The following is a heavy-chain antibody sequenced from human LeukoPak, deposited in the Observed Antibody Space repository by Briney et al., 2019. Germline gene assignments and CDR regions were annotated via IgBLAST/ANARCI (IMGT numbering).Heavy chain of an antibody. CDR3: ASSFIADEDY. J-gene: IGHJ4*02. CDR2: IYSGGST. D-gene: IGHD6-13*01. V-gene: IGHV3-53*05. CDR1: GFTVSSNY. Sequence: RPGGSLRLSCAAFGFTVSSNYMSWVRQAPGKGLEWVSIIYSGGSTFYADSVKGRFTISRDNSKNTLSLQMNSLRTEDTAVYYCASSFIADEDYWGQGTLVTVSS.